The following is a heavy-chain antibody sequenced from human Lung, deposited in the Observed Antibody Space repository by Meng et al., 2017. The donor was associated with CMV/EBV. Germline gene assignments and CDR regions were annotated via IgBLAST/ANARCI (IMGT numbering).Heavy chain of an antibody. CDR1: GDSISSGEYF. Sequence: VRLRAWGPDLVKPSPTLSLTCTVSGDSISSGEYFCSWLRQPPGKGLEWIGYMDYRGSTFYNPSLKSRVTISVDTSKNQFSLKLSSVTAADTAVYFCARGELLWDYWGQGTLVTVSS. CDR2: MDYRGST. D-gene: IGHD2-2*01. J-gene: IGHJ4*02. V-gene: IGHV4-30-4*01. CDR3: ARGELLWDY.